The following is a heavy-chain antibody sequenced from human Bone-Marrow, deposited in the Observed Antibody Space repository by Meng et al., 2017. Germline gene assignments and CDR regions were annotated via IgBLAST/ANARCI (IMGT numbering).Heavy chain of an antibody. V-gene: IGHV4-39*01. J-gene: IGHJ5*02. Sequence: QPQLQGSGPGLVTPSEALLLTFSVSGGSISTSGYYWGWIRQPPGKGLEWIGSIGHSGITYYTPSLKSRVTVSIDTSKSQFSLKLTSVTAADTAVYYCVRSSGWVRTGFDPWGQGTLVTVSS. CDR3: VRSSGWVRTGFDP. CDR2: IGHSGIT. CDR1: GGSISTSGYY. D-gene: IGHD6-19*01.